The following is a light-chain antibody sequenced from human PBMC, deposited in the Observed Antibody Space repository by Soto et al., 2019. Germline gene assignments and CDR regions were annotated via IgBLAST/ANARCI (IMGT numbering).Light chain of an antibody. CDR2: AAS. J-gene: IGKJ1*01. CDR1: QGISNH. CDR3: KEYNSALST. V-gene: IGKV1-27*01. Sequence: DIQMTQSPSSLSASVGDRVTITCRASQGISNHLAWYQHKPGKVPKLLIYAASTLQSGVPSRFSGSGSGTDFTLTISSLQPEDVATYYCKEYNSALSTFVQGTKVEVK.